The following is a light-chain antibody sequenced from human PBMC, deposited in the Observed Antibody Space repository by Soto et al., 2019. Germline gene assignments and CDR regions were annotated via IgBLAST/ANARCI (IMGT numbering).Light chain of an antibody. CDR3: CSYTNTSSVL. CDR2: EVA. V-gene: IGLV2-14*01. J-gene: IGLJ2*01. Sequence: QSALTQPASVSGSPGQSITISCTGTSSDVGSYNYVSWYQHHPGKAPKVIIYEVANRPSGISNRFSGSKSGNTAYLTISGLQAEDEADYYCCSYTNTSSVLFAGGTKLTVL. CDR1: SSDVGSYNY.